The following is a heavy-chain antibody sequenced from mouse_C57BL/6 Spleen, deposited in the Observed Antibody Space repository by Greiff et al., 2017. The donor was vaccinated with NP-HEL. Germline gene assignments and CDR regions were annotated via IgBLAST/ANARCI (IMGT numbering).Heavy chain of an antibody. CDR2: IDPEDGDT. CDR3: TTFTTVVAPGAY. D-gene: IGHD1-1*01. CDR1: GFNITDYY. V-gene: IGHV14-1*01. J-gene: IGHJ3*01. Sequence: VQLQQSGAELVRPGASVKLSCTASGFNITDYYMHWVKQRPEQGLEWIGRIDPEDGDTKYDPKFQGKATMTADTSSTTAYLQLSSLTSENTAVYYCTTFTTVVAPGAYWGQGTLVTVSA.